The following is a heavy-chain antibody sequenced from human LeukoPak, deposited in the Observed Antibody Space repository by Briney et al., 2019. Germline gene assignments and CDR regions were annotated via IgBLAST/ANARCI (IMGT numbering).Heavy chain of an antibody. D-gene: IGHD2-21*02. J-gene: IGHJ6*03. Sequence: AXVKVSCKASGYTFTNYGISWVRQAPGQGLEWMGWISGYNGKTNYAQKLQGRVTMTTDTSTSTAYMELGSLRSDDTAVYYCARDLSGGDPYYYYYMDVWGKGTTVTVSS. CDR1: GYTFTNYG. CDR2: ISGYNGKT. V-gene: IGHV1-18*01. CDR3: ARDLSGGDPYYYYYMDV.